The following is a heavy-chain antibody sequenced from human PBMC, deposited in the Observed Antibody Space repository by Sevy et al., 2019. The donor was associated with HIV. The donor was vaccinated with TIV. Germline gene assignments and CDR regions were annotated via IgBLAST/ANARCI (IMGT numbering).Heavy chain of an antibody. D-gene: IGHD2-8*01. J-gene: IGHJ4*02. CDR2: ISYDGTYK. V-gene: IGHV3-30-3*01. CDR1: GFGFSHYA. Sequence: GGSLRLSCAVSGFGFSHYAFHWVRQAPGKGLEWVSLISYDGTYKYSGDSVKGGFTISRDNSKNTLYLQMNSLRGNDTAVYYCARVAVSYCTNDCYHRFDYWGPGALVTVSS. CDR3: ARVAVSYCTNDCYHRFDY.